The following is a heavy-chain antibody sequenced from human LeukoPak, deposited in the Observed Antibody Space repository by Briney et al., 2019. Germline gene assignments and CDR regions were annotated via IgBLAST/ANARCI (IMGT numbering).Heavy chain of an antibody. V-gene: IGHV3-23*01. Sequence: PGGSLRLSCAASGFTFSTYAMTWVRQAPGKGLEWVSSISGSGGSTYYADSVKGRFTISRDNSRNTVYLQMNSLRAEDTAVYYCARVRWGGLYYFDYWGQGTLVTVSS. CDR3: ARVRWGGLYYFDY. CDR1: GFTFSTYA. J-gene: IGHJ4*02. CDR2: ISGSGGST. D-gene: IGHD3-16*01.